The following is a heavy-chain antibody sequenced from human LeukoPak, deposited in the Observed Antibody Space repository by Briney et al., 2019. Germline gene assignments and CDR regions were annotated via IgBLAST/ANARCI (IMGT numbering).Heavy chain of an antibody. V-gene: IGHV4-4*07. CDR2: IYTSGST. J-gene: IGHJ4*02. CDR3: ARVPSDSFGWVCVDS. Sequence: PSETLSLTCTVSGGSISGYYWSWIRQPAGKGLEWIGRIYTSGSTNYNPSLKSRVTMSVDTSKNQFSLMLNSVTAADTAMYFCARVPSDSFGWVCVDSWGQGSLVTVSS. D-gene: IGHD3-9*01. CDR1: GGSISGYY.